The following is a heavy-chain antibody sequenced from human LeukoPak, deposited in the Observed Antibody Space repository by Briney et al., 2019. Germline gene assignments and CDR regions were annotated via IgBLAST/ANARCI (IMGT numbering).Heavy chain of an antibody. D-gene: IGHD5-18*01. J-gene: IGHJ6*02. CDR1: GFSFSSYA. Sequence: PGGSLRLSCAASGFSFSSYAMTWVRQAPGKGLEWVSAISGSGGSTYYADSVKGRFTISRDNSKNTLYLQMNSLRAEDTAVYYCARESTAMVNYYYYGMDVWGQGTTVTVSS. CDR3: ARESTAMVNYYYYGMDV. V-gene: IGHV3-23*01. CDR2: ISGSGGST.